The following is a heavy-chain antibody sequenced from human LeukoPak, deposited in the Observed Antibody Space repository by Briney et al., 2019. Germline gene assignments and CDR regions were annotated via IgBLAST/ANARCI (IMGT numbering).Heavy chain of an antibody. D-gene: IGHD3-10*01. CDR3: ARHRSSGVLDY. CDR1: GGSISSYY. CDR2: IYYSGST. J-gene: IGHJ4*02. Sequence: ASETLSLTCTVSGGSISSYYWSWIRQPPGKGLEWIGYIYYSGSTNYNPSLKSRVTISVDTSKNQFSLKLSSVTAADTAVYYCARHRSSGVLDYWGQGTLVTVSS. V-gene: IGHV4-59*08.